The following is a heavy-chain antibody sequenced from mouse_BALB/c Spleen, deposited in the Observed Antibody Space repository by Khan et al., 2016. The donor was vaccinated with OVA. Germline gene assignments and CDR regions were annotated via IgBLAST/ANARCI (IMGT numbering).Heavy chain of an antibody. CDR1: GYTFTNYG. CDR2: INTYTGEP. V-gene: IGHV9-3-1*01. J-gene: IGHJ3*01. D-gene: IGHD2-1*01. Sequence: QIQLVQSGPELKKPGETVKISCKASGYTFTNYGMNWVKQDPGKGVKGRGWINTYTGEPTYADDFKGRFAFSLEASASTAYLQINNLKNEDTATYFCARSNGNYWFAYWGQGTLVTVSA. CDR3: ARSNGNYWFAY.